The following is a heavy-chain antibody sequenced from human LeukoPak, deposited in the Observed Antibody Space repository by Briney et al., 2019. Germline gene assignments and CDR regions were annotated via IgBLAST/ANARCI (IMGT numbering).Heavy chain of an antibody. CDR2: ISSSGSTI. V-gene: IGHV3-48*03. Sequence: PGGSMRLSCAASGFTFSSYEMNWVRQAPGKGLELVSYISSSGSTIYYADSVKGRFTLSRDNAKNSLYLQMNSLRAEDTAVYYCARGTGYCLDPWGQGTLVTVSS. CDR1: GFTFSSYE. D-gene: IGHD7-27*01. J-gene: IGHJ5*02. CDR3: ARGTGYCLDP.